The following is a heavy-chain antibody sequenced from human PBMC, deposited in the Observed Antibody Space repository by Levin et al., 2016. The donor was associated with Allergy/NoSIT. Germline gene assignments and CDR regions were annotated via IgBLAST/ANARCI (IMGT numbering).Heavy chain of an antibody. J-gene: IGHJ4*02. CDR2: IYYSGST. CDR1: GGSISSGGYY. Sequence: SETLSLTCTVSGGSISSGGYYWSWIRQHPGKGLEWIGYIYYSGSTYYNPSLKSRVTISVDTSKNQFSLKLSSVTAAGTAVYYCASVTMVRGVIKANYFDYWGQGTLVTVSS. V-gene: IGHV4-31*03. CDR3: ASVTMVRGVIKANYFDY. D-gene: IGHD3-10*01.